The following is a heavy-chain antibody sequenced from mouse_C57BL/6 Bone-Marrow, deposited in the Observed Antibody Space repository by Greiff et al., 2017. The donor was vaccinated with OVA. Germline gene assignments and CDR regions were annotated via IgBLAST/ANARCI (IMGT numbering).Heavy chain of an antibody. V-gene: IGHV5-6*01. Sequence: EVKLMESGGDLVKPGGSLKLSCAASGFTFSSYGMSWVRQTLDKRLEWVATISSGGSYTYYPDSVKGRFTISRDNAKNTLYLQMSSLKSEDTAMYYCARHYYGSSYYWGQGTTLTVSS. CDR1: GFTFSSYG. CDR3: ARHYYGSSYY. J-gene: IGHJ2*01. D-gene: IGHD1-1*01. CDR2: ISSGGSYT.